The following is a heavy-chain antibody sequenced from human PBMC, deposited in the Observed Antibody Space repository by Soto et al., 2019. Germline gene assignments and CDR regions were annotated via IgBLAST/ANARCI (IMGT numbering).Heavy chain of an antibody. CDR3: VRSKGGYSYGTPFDY. J-gene: IGHJ4*02. CDR1: GFTFDDYA. CDR2: ISWNSGNI. D-gene: IGHD5-18*01. V-gene: IGHV3-9*01. Sequence: EVQLEESGGALVQPGRSLRLSCAASGFTFDDYAMYWVRQVLGKGLEWVSSISWNSGNIGYADSVKGRFTTSRDNAENSLYLKMNSLRPEDTALYYCVRSKGGYSYGTPFDYWGQGTLVNVSS.